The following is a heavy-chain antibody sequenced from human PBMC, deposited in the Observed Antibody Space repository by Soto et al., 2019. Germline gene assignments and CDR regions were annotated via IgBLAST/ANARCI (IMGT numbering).Heavy chain of an antibody. V-gene: IGHV4-30-4*01. Sequence: SETLSLTCTVSGDSISNGDYYWSWIRQPPGRGLEWIGYIDSSGSTYYNPSLKSRLTMSVDMSKNQFSLRLSSVTAADTAVYYCASRYLYWGQGLLVTVSS. CDR2: IDSSGST. CDR3: ASRYLY. CDR1: GDSISNGDYY. D-gene: IGHD3-16*02. J-gene: IGHJ4*02.